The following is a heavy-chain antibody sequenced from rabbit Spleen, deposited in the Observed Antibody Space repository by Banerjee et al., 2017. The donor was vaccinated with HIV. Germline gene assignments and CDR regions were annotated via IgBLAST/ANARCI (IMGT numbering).Heavy chain of an antibody. J-gene: IGHJ6*01. D-gene: IGHD8-1*01. CDR2: IYTGISTNT. CDR3: ARDTGTSFSSYGMDL. CDR1: GFSFNIDYF. Sequence: QEQLVESGGGLVKPEGSLTLTCTASGFSFNIDYFPCWVRQAPGKGLEWIACIYTGISTNTYYANWAKGRFTISKTSSTTVTLQMTRLTAADTATYFCARDTGTSFSSYGMDLWGPGTLVTVS. V-gene: IGHV1S45*01.